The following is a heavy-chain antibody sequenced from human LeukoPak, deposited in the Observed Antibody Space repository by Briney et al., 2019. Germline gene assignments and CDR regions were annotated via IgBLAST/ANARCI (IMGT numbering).Heavy chain of an antibody. Sequence: GGSLRLSCAASGFTFSSYAMHWVRQAPGKGLEWVAVISYDGSNKYYADSVKGRFTISRDNSKNTLYLQMNSLRAEDTAVYYCARATSITYYYYYYGMDVWGQGTTVTVS. J-gene: IGHJ6*02. CDR3: ARATSITYYYYYYGMDV. V-gene: IGHV3-30*04. CDR1: GFTFSSYA. D-gene: IGHD2/OR15-2a*01. CDR2: ISYDGSNK.